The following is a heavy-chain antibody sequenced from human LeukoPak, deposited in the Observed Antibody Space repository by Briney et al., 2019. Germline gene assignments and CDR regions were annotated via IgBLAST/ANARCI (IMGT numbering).Heavy chain of an antibody. CDR1: GFTVSNNY. CDR2: IYSGGDT. Sequence: GGSLRLSCAASGFTVSNNYMNWVRQAPGKGLEWVSLIYSGGDTHYADSVKGKFTISRDSSKNTLYLQMNSLRAEDTAVYYCARDPPAVRTNTYAWGQGTLVTVSS. CDR3: ARDPPAVRTNTYA. J-gene: IGHJ5*02. V-gene: IGHV3-66*01. D-gene: IGHD4/OR15-4a*01.